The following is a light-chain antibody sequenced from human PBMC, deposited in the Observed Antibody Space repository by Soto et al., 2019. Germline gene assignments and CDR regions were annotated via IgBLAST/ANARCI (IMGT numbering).Light chain of an antibody. J-gene: IGLJ1*01. CDR3: AAWDDRLNAYV. CDR2: SGD. CDR1: TSNIASYS. Sequence: QSALTQPPSASGTPGQRVTISCSGSTSNIASYSVNWYQQLPGAAPKLLIYSGDQRPSRVPDRFSGSKSGTSASLAISGLYSEDEADYYGAAWDDRLNAYVFGTGTKVTVL. V-gene: IGLV1-44*01.